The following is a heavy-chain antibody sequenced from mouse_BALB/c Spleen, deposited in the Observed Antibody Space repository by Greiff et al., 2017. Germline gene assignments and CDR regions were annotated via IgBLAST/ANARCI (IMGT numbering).Heavy chain of an antibody. CDR3: ARPTMSTTGGFAY. J-gene: IGHJ3*01. Sequence: EVKLVESGGGLVKLGGSLKLSCAASGFTFSSYYMSWVRQTPEKRLELVAAINSNGGSTYYPDTVKGRFTISRDNAKNTLYLQMSSLKSEDTALYDCARPTMSTTGGFAYWGQGTLVTVSA. V-gene: IGHV5-6-2*01. CDR2: INSNGGST. CDR1: GFTFSSYY. D-gene: IGHD2-4*01.